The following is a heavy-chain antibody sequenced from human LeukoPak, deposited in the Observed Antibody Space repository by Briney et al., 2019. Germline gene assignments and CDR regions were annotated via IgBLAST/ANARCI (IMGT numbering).Heavy chain of an antibody. CDR2: IKHDGSEQ. CDR3: KSGGAAPGSFDY. CDR1: GFTFTSYW. V-gene: IGHV3-7*01. J-gene: IGHJ4*02. D-gene: IGHD1-26*01. Sequence: GGSLRLSCAASGFTFTSYWMSWMRQAPGKGLQWVANIKHDGSEQYYVDSVKGRFTISRDNAKNSLFLQMNSLGVEDTAVYYCKSGGAAPGSFDYWGQGALVTVSS.